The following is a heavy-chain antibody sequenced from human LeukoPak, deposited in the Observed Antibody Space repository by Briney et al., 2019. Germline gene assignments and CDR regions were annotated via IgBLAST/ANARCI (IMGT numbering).Heavy chain of an antibody. CDR2: INHSGST. CDR1: GGSFSGYY. J-gene: IGHJ4*02. CDR3: ARGPYGDYVDFDY. D-gene: IGHD4-17*01. V-gene: IGHV4-34*01. Sequence: SETLSLTCAVYGGSFSGYYWSWIRQPPGKGLEWIGEINHSGSTNYNPSLKSRVTISVDTSKNQFSLKLNSVTAADTAVYYCARGPYGDYVDFDYWGQGTLVTVSS.